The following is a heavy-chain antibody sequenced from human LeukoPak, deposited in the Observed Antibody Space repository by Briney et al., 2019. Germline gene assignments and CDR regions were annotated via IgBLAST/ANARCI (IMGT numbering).Heavy chain of an antibody. CDR1: GSTFSTYG. CDR3: AKDRSSSWSFDY. Sequence: GGSLRLSCAASGSTFSTYGMHWVRQAPGKGLEWVAMISYDASNKYYTDSVKGRFTISRDNSKNTLYLQMNSLRAEDTAVYYCAKDRSSSWSFDYWGQGTLVTVSS. J-gene: IGHJ4*02. D-gene: IGHD6-13*01. CDR2: ISYDASNK. V-gene: IGHV3-30*18.